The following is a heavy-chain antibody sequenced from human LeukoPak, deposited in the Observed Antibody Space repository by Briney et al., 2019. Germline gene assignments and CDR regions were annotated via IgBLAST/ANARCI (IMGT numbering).Heavy chain of an antibody. D-gene: IGHD2-15*01. CDR3: ATLVVVVAATRGYYFDY. Sequence: SETLSLTCAVSGGSISSSNWWSWVRQPPGKGLEWIGEIYHSGSTNYNPSLKSRVTISVDKSKNQFSLKLSSVTAADTAVYYCATLVVVVAATRGYYFDYWGQGTLVTVSS. CDR1: GGSISSSNW. CDR2: IYHSGST. V-gene: IGHV4-4*02. J-gene: IGHJ4*02.